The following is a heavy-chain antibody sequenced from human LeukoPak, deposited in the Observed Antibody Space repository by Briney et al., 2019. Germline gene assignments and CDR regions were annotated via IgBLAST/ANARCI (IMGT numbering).Heavy chain of an antibody. V-gene: IGHV4-39*01. CDR1: GGPISSSSYY. D-gene: IGHD6-19*01. CDR2: IYYSGST. Sequence: SETLSLTCTVSGGPISSSSYYWGWIRQPPGKGLEWIGSIYYSGSTYYNPSLKSRVTISVDTSKNQFSLKLSSVTAADTAVYYCARRESSGWYIDYWGQGTLVTVSS. J-gene: IGHJ4*02. CDR3: ARRESSGWYIDY.